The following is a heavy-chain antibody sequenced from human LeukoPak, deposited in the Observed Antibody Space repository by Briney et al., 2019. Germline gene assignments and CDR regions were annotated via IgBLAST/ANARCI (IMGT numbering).Heavy chain of an antibody. D-gene: IGHD2-8*01. J-gene: IGHJ6*03. CDR2: IYPGDSDT. V-gene: IGHV5-51*01. CDR1: GYSFTSYW. Sequence: HGESLKISCKGSGYSFTSYWIGWVRQMPGKGLEWMGIIYPGDSDTRYSPSFQGQVTISADKSISTAYLQWSSLKASDTAMYYCARHGVEFIDYYYMDVWGKGTTVTVSS. CDR3: ARHGVEFIDYYYMDV.